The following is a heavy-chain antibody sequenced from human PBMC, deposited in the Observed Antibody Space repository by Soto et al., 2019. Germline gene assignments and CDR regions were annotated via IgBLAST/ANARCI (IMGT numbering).Heavy chain of an antibody. D-gene: IGHD6-13*01. CDR1: GGSISSGYY. Sequence: SETLSLTCTISGGSISSGYYWSWLRQHPGKGLEWIGYIYYSGSTYYNPSLKSRVTISVDTSKNQFSLKLSSVTAADTAVYYCEKGRGSSSWYGAFDIWGQGTMVTVSS. CDR2: IYYSGST. V-gene: IGHV4-31*03. CDR3: EKGRGSSSWYGAFDI. J-gene: IGHJ3*02.